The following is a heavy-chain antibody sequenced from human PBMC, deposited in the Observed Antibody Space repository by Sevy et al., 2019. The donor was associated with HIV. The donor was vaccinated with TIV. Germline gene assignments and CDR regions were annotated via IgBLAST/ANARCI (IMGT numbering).Heavy chain of an antibody. Sequence: ASVKVSCKASGYTFTGYYMHWVRQAPGQGLEWMGWINPNSGGTNYAQKFQGRVTMTRDTSISTAYMELSRLRSDDTAVYYCARNFVIRGSYYVSDAFDIWGQGTMVTVSS. D-gene: IGHD1-26*01. CDR1: GYTFTGYY. V-gene: IGHV1-2*02. J-gene: IGHJ3*02. CDR2: INPNSGGT. CDR3: ARNFVIRGSYYVSDAFDI.